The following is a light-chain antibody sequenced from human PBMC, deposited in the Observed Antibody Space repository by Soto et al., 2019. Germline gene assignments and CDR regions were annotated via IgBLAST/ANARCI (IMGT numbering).Light chain of an antibody. CDR3: QTWGTGIPWV. CDR2: FNSDGSH. J-gene: IGLJ3*02. V-gene: IGLV4-69*01. Sequence: QSVLTQSPSASASLGASVKLTCTLSSGHSSYAIAWHQQQPEKGPRYLMKFNSDGSHSKGDGIPDRFSGSSSGAERYLTISSLQSEDEADYYCQTWGTGIPWVFGGGTKLTV. CDR1: SGHSSYA.